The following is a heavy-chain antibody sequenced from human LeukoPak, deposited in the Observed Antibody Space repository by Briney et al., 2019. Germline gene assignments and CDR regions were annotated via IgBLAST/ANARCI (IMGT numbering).Heavy chain of an antibody. Sequence: SETLSLTCTVSGGSISNYVWSWIRQPPGKGLEWIGYIYYSGSTYYNPSLKSRVTISVDTFKNQFSLKLSSVTAADTAVYYCARARWELPPAYWGQGTLVTVSS. J-gene: IGHJ4*02. CDR1: GGSISNYV. V-gene: IGHV4-59*12. CDR3: ARARWELPPAY. D-gene: IGHD1-26*01. CDR2: IYYSGST.